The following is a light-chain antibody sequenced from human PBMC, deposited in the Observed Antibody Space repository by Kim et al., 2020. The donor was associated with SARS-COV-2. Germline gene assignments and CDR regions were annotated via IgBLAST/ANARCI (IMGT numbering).Light chain of an antibody. J-gene: IGKJ4*01. V-gene: IGKV3-15*01. CDR2: GAS. Sequence: EIVMTQSPATLSVSPGERATLSCRASRSVSTSLAWYQQKPGQAPRLLIYGASTRATGIPARFSGSGSGTEFTLTISSLQSEDFAVYTCQHYSTTPLTFGGGTKVDIK. CDR1: RSVSTS. CDR3: QHYSTTPLT.